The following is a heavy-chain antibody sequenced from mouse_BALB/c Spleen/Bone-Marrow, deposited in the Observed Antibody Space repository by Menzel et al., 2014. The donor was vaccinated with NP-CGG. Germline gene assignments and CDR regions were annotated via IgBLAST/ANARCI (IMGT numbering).Heavy chain of an antibody. D-gene: IGHD2-4*01. CDR2: IYPYSGGT. V-gene: IGHV1S29*02. Sequence: VQLQQSGPELVKPGASVKISCKASGYTFTDYNMHWVKQSHGKSLEWIGYIYPYSGGTGYNQKFKSKATLTVDNSSSTAYMGLRSLTSEDSAVYYCARSEGYDYDWFAYWGQGTLVTVSA. J-gene: IGHJ3*01. CDR1: GYTFTDYN. CDR3: ARSEGYDYDWFAY.